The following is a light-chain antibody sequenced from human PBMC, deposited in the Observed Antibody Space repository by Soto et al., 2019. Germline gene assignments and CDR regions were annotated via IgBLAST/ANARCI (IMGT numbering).Light chain of an antibody. J-gene: IGKJ1*01. CDR1: QSVLYSSNNKNY. V-gene: IGKV4-1*01. Sequence: DIVMTQSPDSLAVSLGERATINCKSSQSVLYSSNNKNYLAWYQQKPGQPPKLLIYRASTRESGVPDRFSGSGSGTDFTLTISSLQAEDVAVYYCQQYYSTWTFGQGTKVDIK. CDR2: RAS. CDR3: QQYYSTWT.